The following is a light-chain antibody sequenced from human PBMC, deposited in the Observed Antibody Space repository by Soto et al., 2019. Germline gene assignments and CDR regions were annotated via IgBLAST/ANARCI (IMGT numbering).Light chain of an antibody. CDR3: QQHANWPLT. V-gene: IGKV1-5*03. CDR1: QTISSW. CDR2: KAS. J-gene: IGKJ4*01. Sequence: DIQMTQSPSTLSASVGDRVTITCRASQTISSWLAWYQQKPGKAPKLLIYKASTLTSGVPSRFSGSGSGTEFTLTISSLEPEDFAVYYCQQHANWPLTFGGGTKVDIK.